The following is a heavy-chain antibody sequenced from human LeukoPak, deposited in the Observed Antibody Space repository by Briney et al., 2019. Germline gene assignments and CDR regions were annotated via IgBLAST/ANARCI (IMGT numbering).Heavy chain of an antibody. CDR2: IKQDGSAK. Sequence: PSETLSLTCAVYGGSFGGYYWSWIRQPPGKGLEWVANIKQDGSAKYYVDSVKGRFTISRDNARNSLYLEMNNLRAEDTAIYYCATPYDSSGNNWGQGTLVTVSS. V-gene: IGHV3-7*01. J-gene: IGHJ4*02. CDR3: ATPYDSSGNN. D-gene: IGHD3-22*01. CDR1: GGSFGGYY.